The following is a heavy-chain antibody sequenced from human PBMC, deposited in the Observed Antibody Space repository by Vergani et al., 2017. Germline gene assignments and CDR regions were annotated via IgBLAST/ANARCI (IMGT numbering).Heavy chain of an antibody. V-gene: IGHV3-23*01. CDR1: GFTFSTYA. CDR3: AKISEGAIDY. J-gene: IGHJ4*02. D-gene: IGHD1-26*01. CDR2: ISGSGGST. Sequence: EVQLLESGGSLKQPGGSVRLSCAASGFTFSTYAMHWVRQAPGKGLEWVSAISGSGGSTYYADSVKGRFTISRDNSKNTLYLQMNSLRAEDTAVYYCAKISEGAIDYWGQGTLVTVSS.